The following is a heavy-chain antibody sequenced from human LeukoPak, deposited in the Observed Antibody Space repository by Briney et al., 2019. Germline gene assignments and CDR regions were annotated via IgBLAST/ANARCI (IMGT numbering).Heavy chain of an antibody. CDR2: IYPGDYDT. J-gene: IGHJ4*02. CDR1: GYRFTTYW. CDR3: ARQITDQSSGYDSIDY. Sequence: GESLKISCKASGYRFTTYWIGWVRQMPGKGLEWMGIIYPGDYDTRYSPSFEGQVTISADKSVTTAYLQWSSLKASDTAMYYCARQITDQSSGYDSIDYWGQGTLVTVSS. V-gene: IGHV5-51*01. D-gene: IGHD5-12*01.